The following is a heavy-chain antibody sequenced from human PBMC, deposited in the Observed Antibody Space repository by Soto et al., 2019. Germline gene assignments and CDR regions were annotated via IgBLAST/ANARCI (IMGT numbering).Heavy chain of an antibody. D-gene: IGHD3-22*01. J-gene: IGHJ4*02. V-gene: IGHV3-30-3*01. CDR3: ARSVVVVTCFDS. CDR1: GFTFSSYA. Sequence: QVQLVESGGGVVQPGRSLRLSCAASGFTFSSYAMHWVRQAPGKGLEWVAVISYDGSNKYYADSVKGRFTISRDNSKNTLYLQMNSLRAEYTAVYYGARSVVVVTCFDSWGQGNLVTVSS. CDR2: ISYDGSNK.